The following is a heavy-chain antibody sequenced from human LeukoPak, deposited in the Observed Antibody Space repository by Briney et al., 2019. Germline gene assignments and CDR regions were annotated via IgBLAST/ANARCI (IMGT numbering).Heavy chain of an antibody. J-gene: IGHJ4*02. CDR3: ARDMNITVVADY. CDR1: GYTFSAYY. Sequence: ASVKVSCKAAGYTFSAYYMHWGRQAPGQGLECMGWINPKNGRTSYAQTFQGRVTMTTDTSISTVYMELSRLSSDDTAVYYCARDMNITVVADYWGQGTLVTVSS. V-gene: IGHV1-2*02. D-gene: IGHD2-15*01. CDR2: INPKNGRT.